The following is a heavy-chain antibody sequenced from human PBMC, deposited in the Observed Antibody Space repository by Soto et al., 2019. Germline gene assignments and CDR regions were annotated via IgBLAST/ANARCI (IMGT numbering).Heavy chain of an antibody. Sequence: TLSLTCTVSGRSISSGGYYWSWIRQHQGKGLEWIGYIYYSGSTYYKPSLKIRVTISVDTSKNQFSLKLSSVTTADTAVYYCARDQHIVVVTATENYYSYYGRDVWGQGTTV. V-gene: IGHV4-31*03. CDR2: IYYSGST. D-gene: IGHD2-21*02. J-gene: IGHJ6*02. CDR3: ARDQHIVVVTATENYYSYYGRDV. CDR1: GRSISSGGYY.